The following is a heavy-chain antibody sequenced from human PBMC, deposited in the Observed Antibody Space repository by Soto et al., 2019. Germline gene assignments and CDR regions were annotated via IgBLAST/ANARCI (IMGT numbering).Heavy chain of an antibody. V-gene: IGHV3-64*04. CDR2: ISSNGSST. CDR1: GFTFSSYA. Sequence: PGGSLRLSCSASGFTFSSYAMHWVRQAPGKGLEYVSAISSNGSSTDYADSVKGRFTISRDNSKDTLSLQMNSLRAEDTAVYYCANLAKNYYHYVDVWGKGTTVTVSS. CDR3: ANLAKNYYHYVDV. J-gene: IGHJ6*03. D-gene: IGHD1-26*01.